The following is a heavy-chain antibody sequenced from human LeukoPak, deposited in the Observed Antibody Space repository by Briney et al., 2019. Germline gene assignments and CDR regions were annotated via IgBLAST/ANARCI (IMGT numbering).Heavy chain of an antibody. CDR2: INHSGST. D-gene: IGHD3-10*01. J-gene: IGHJ3*02. V-gene: IGHV4-34*01. CDR3: AREALLWFGELFPYDAFDI. CDR1: GGSFSGYY. Sequence: SETLSLTCAVYGGSFSGYYWSWVRQPPGKGLEWIGEINHSGSTNYNPSLKSRVTISVDTSKNQFSLKLSSVTAADTAVYYCAREALLWFGELFPYDAFDIWGQGTMVTVSS.